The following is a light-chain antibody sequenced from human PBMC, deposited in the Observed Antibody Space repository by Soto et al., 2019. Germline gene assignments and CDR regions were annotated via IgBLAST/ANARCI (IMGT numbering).Light chain of an antibody. CDR2: GAS. CDR3: QQYDTWPRT. Sequence: EIVMTQSPASLSVPPGERATLSCRASQSVSTNFAWYLQKPGQAPSLLIYGASTRATAVPARFTASGSGTEFTHSISSLQSDDFGVYYCQQYDTWPRTFGQGTKVEIK. J-gene: IGKJ1*01. V-gene: IGKV3-15*01. CDR1: QSVSTN.